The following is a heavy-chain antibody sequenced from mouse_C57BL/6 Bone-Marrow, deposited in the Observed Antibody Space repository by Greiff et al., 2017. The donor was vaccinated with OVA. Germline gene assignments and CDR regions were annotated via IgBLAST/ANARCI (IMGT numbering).Heavy chain of an antibody. CDR2: ISSGGSYT. CDR3: ARHQQRSSYVCYAMDY. CDR1: GFTFSSYG. D-gene: IGHD1-1*01. V-gene: IGHV5-6*02. J-gene: IGHJ4*01. Sequence: EVMLVESGGDLVKPGGSLKLSCAASGFTFSSYGMSWVRQTPDKRLEWVATISSGGSYTYYPDSVKGRFTISRDNAKNTLYLQMSSLKSEDTAMYYCARHQQRSSYVCYAMDYWGQGTSVTVSS.